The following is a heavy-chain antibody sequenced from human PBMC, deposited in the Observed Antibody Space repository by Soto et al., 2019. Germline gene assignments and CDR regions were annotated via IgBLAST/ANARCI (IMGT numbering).Heavy chain of an antibody. Sequence: GESLKISCKGSGYSFTSYWINRVRQMPGKGLGWMGRIDPSDSYTNYSPSFQGHVTISADKSISTAYLQWSTLKASDTAMYYCASHTSRRSGYYFYYGMDVWGQGTTVTVSS. V-gene: IGHV5-10-1*01. CDR1: GYSFTSYW. CDR2: IDPSDSYT. D-gene: IGHD2-2*01. J-gene: IGHJ6*02. CDR3: ASHTSRRSGYYFYYGMDV.